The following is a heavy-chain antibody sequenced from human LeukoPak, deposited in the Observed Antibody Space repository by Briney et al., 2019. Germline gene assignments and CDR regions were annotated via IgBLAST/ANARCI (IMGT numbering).Heavy chain of an antibody. V-gene: IGHV4-34*01. CDR1: GGSFSNYY. Sequence: PSETLSLTFAVYGGSFSNYYWSWIRQTPGKGMEWIGEINDSGRTNYNPSLMSRVTVSVDTSKNQFSLRLTSVTATDTAVYYCARRWNYGRNYYIDVWGKGAAVSVSS. J-gene: IGHJ6*03. D-gene: IGHD1-7*01. CDR2: INDSGRT. CDR3: ARRWNYGRNYYIDV.